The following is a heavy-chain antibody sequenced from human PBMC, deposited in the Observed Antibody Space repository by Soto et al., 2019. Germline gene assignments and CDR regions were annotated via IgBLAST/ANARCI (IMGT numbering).Heavy chain of an antibody. J-gene: IGHJ4*02. CDR3: AYAVAGTLGGSGDPLDY. D-gene: IGHD6-19*01. V-gene: IGHV1-2*04. Sequence: AASVKVSCEACGDSFTGYYMHWVRQAPGQGLEWMGWINPNSGGTNYAQKFQGWVTMTRDTSISTAYMELSRLRSDDTAVYYCAYAVAGTLGGSGDPLDYWGQGTLVTVSS. CDR2: INPNSGGT. CDR1: GDSFTGYY.